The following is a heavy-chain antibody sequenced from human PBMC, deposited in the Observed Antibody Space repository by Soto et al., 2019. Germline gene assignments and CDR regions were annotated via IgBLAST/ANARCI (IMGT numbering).Heavy chain of an antibody. CDR2: ISAYNGNT. D-gene: IGHD6-13*01. V-gene: IGHV1-18*01. CDR3: ARDLGYSSSWYVVGFDY. Sequence: ASVTVSCKASGYTFTSYGISWVRQAPGQGLEWMGWISAYNGNTNYAQKLQGRVTMTTDTSTSTAYMELRSLRSDDTAVYYCARDLGYSSSWYVVGFDYWGQGTLVTVSS. J-gene: IGHJ4*02. CDR1: GYTFTSYG.